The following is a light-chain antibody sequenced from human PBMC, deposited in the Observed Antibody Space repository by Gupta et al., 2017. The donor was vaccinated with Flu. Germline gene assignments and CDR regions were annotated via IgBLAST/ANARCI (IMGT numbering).Light chain of an antibody. Sequence: DIQMTQSPSSLSAFVGDRVTITCRASQGITNSLVWFQKKPGKAPKSLIFAASNLHSGVPSRFSGGGSGKVFTLTISSLQPEDFATYYCQQYDDNPPTFGQGTKLEIK. CDR3: QQYDDNPPT. V-gene: IGKV1-16*01. CDR2: AAS. J-gene: IGKJ2*01. CDR1: QGITNS.